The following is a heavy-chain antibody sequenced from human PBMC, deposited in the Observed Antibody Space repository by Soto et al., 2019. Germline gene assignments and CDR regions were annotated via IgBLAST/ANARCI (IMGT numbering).Heavy chain of an antibody. D-gene: IGHD3-22*01. J-gene: IGHJ5*02. V-gene: IGHV2-5*02. Sequence: QITLKESGPTLVKPTQTLTLTCTFSGFSLSTSGVGVGWIRQPPGKALEWLALSYWDDDKRYSPSLKSRFTITKDTSQNQVVLTMTNMDPVDTVTSYCAPSLIAYYYVSSGSDCFVPWGQGRLVT. CDR3: APSLIAYYYVSSGSDCFVP. CDR2: SYWDDDK. CDR1: GFSLSTSGVG.